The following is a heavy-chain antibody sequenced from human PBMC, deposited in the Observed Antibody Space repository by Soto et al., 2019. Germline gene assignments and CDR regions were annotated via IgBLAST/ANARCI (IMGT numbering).Heavy chain of an antibody. Sequence: QVQLRESGPGLVKPSQTLSLTCTVSGGSISSGDYYWSWIRQPPGKGLEWIGYIYYSGSTYYNPSLKSRVTISVDTSKNQFSLKLSSVTAADTAVYYCARDWPVVVTATHYYGMDVWGQGTTVTVSS. CDR3: ARDWPVVVTATHYYGMDV. D-gene: IGHD2-21*02. CDR2: IYYSGST. V-gene: IGHV4-30-4*01. CDR1: GGSISSGDYY. J-gene: IGHJ6*02.